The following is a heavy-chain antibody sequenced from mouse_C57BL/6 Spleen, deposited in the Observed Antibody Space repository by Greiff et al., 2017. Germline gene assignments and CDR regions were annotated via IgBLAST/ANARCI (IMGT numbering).Heavy chain of an antibody. CDR2: INPNNGGT. D-gene: IGHD2-3*01. CDR1: GYTFTDYN. CDR3: ARGDGYYWYFDV. J-gene: IGHJ1*03. V-gene: IGHV1-22*01. Sequence: EVQLQESGPELVKPGASVKMSCKASGYTFTDYNMHWVKQSHGKSLEWIGYINPNNGGTSYNQKFKGKATLTVNKSSSTAYMELRSLTSEDSAVYYCARGDGYYWYFDVWGTGTTVTVSS.